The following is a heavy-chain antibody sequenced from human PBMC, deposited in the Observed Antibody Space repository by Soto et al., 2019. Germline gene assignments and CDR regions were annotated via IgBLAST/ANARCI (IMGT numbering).Heavy chain of an antibody. CDR2: IGTAGDT. V-gene: IGHV3-13*01. D-gene: IGHD3-10*01. CDR3: ARGVRGVWAYYLDY. Sequence: EVQLVESGGGLVQPGGYLRLYCAASGFTFSSYDMPWVRQATGKGLEWVSAIGTAGDTYYPGSVKGRFTISRENAKNSLYLQMNSLRAGDTAVYYCARGVRGVWAYYLDYWGQGTLVTVSS. J-gene: IGHJ4*02. CDR1: GFTFSSYD.